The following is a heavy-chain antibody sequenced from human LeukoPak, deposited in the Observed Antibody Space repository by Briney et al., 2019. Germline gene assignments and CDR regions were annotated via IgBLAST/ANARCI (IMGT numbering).Heavy chain of an antibody. CDR1: GGTFSSYA. D-gene: IGHD6-13*01. CDR2: IIPIFGTA. Sequence: SVKVSCKASGGTFSSYAISWVRQAPGQGLEWMGGIIPIFGTANYAQKFQGRVTITADESTSTAYMELSSLRSEDTAVYYCANIAAAGNRLFDYWGQGTLVTVSS. J-gene: IGHJ4*02. CDR3: ANIAAAGNRLFDY. V-gene: IGHV1-69*13.